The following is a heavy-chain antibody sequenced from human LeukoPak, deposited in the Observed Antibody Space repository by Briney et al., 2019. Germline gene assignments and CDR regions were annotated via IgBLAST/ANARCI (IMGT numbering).Heavy chain of an antibody. CDR1: GGTFSSYA. V-gene: IGHV1-69*01. J-gene: IGHJ4*02. Sequence: ASVKVSCKASGGTFSSYAISWVRQAPGQGLEWMGGIIPIFGTANYAQKFQGRVTITADESTSTAYMELSSLRSEDTAVYYCARGGSDYDILTGYYYFDYWGQGTLVTVSS. CDR2: IIPIFGTA. D-gene: IGHD3-9*01. CDR3: ARGGSDYDILTGYYYFDY.